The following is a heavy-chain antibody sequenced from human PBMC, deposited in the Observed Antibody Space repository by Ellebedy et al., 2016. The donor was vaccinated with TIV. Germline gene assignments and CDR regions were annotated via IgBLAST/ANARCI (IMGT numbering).Heavy chain of an antibody. D-gene: IGHD5-24*01. Sequence: LTFSRDNAKNSLYLQMNSLRAEDTAVYYCARTILFYYGMDVWGQGTSVTVSS. J-gene: IGHJ6*02. CDR3: ARTILFYYGMDV. V-gene: IGHV3-11*06.